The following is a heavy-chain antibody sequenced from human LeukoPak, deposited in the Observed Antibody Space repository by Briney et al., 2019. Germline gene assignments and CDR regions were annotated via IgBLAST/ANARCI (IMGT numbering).Heavy chain of an antibody. CDR3: ASDYYGSGSQKWGIDY. CDR1: GYTFTGYY. Sequence: GASVKVSCKASGYTFTGYYMHWVRQAPGQGLEWMGWINPNSGDTNYAQKFQGRVTMTRDTSISTAYMGLSRLRSDDTAVYFCASDYYGSGSQKWGIDYWGQGTLVTVSS. CDR2: INPNSGDT. D-gene: IGHD3-10*01. J-gene: IGHJ4*02. V-gene: IGHV1-2*02.